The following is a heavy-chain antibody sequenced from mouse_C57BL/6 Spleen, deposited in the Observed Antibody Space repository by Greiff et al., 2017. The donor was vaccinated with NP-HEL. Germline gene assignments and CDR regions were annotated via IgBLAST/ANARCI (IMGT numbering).Heavy chain of an antibody. CDR1: GFTFSSYA. CDR2: ISDGGGYT. V-gene: IGHV5-4*03. Sequence: DVKLVESGGGLVKPGGSLKLSCAASGFTFSSYAMSWVRQTPEKRLEWVATISDGGGYTYYTDNVKGRFTLSRDNAKNNLYLQMSHLKSEDTAMYYCARVANAYYFDYWGQGTTLTVSS. J-gene: IGHJ2*01. CDR3: ARVANAYYFDY.